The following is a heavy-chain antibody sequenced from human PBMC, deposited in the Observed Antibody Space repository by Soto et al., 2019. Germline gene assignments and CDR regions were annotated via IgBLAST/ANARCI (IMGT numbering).Heavy chain of an antibody. CDR1: GGSISSYY. CDR3: ARDNQGSYYYGMDV. CDR2: IYYSGST. V-gene: IGHV4-59*01. Sequence: PSETLSLTCTVSGGSISSYYWSWIRQPPGKGLEWIGYIYYSGSTNYNPSLKSRVTISVDTSKNQFSLKLSSVTAADTAVYYCARDNQGSYYYGMDVWGQGTTVTVSS. J-gene: IGHJ6*02. D-gene: IGHD2-15*01.